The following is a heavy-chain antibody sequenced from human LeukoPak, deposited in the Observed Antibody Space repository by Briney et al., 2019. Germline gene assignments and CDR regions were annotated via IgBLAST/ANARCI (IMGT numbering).Heavy chain of an antibody. Sequence: GGSLSLSCAASGFTFSTYEMNWVRQAPGKGLEWVSYISSSGSTIYYADSVKGRFTISRDNAKNSLYLQMNSLRAEDTAVYYCARVRYSGSYPTLDVWGKGTTVTISS. V-gene: IGHV3-48*03. CDR1: GFTFSTYE. D-gene: IGHD1-26*01. J-gene: IGHJ6*04. CDR3: ARVRYSGSYPTLDV. CDR2: ISSSGSTI.